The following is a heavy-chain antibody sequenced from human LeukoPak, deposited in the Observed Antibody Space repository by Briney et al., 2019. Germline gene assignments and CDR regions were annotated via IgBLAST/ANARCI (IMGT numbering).Heavy chain of an antibody. CDR3: ARAGYSYGRGWFDP. D-gene: IGHD5-18*01. CDR1: GGSISSSSYY. Sequence: SETLSLTCTVSGGSISSSSYYWGWIRQPPGKGLEWVGSIYYSGSTYYNPSLKSRVTISLDTSKNQFSLKLTSVTAADTAVYYCARAGYSYGRGWFDPWGQGTLVTVSS. V-gene: IGHV4-39*07. J-gene: IGHJ5*02. CDR2: IYYSGST.